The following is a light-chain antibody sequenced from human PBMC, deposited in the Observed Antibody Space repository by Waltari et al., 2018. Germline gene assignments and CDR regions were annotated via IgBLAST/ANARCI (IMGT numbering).Light chain of an antibody. V-gene: IGKV1-39*01. CDR2: AAS. CDR1: QSISSY. J-gene: IGKJ2*01. CDR3: QQSYSTPPT. Sequence: DIQMTQSPSSLSASVGDRFTIPCRASQSISSYVNWYQQKPGKAPKLLIYAASSLQSGVPSRFSGSGSGTDFTLTISSLQPEDFATYYCQQSYSTPPTFGQGTKLEIK.